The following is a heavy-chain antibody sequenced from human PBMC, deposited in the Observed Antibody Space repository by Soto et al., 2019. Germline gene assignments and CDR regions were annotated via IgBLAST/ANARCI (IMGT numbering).Heavy chain of an antibody. CDR1: GFTFSSYS. CDR3: ARWGTTLAFDI. D-gene: IGHD1-7*01. Sequence: GGSLRLSCAASGFTFSSYSMNWVRQAPGKGLEWVSYISSSSSTIYYADSVKGRFTISRDNAKNSLYLQMNSQRAEDTAVYYCARWGTTLAFDIWGQGTMVTVSS. CDR2: ISSSSSTI. J-gene: IGHJ3*02. V-gene: IGHV3-48*01.